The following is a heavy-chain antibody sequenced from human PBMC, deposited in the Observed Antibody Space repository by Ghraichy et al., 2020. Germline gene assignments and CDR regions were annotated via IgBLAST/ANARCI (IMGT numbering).Heavy chain of an antibody. CDR2: IYHSGST. CDR3: ARESSSWYDYYYYGMDV. J-gene: IGHJ6*02. CDR1: GGSISSSNW. D-gene: IGHD6-13*01. V-gene: IGHV4-4*02. Sequence: SETLSLTCAVSGGSISSSNWWSWVRQPPGKGLEWIGEIYHSGSTNYNPSLKSRVTISVDKSKNQFSLKLSSVTAADTAVYYCARESSSWYDYYYYGMDVWGQGTTVTVSS.